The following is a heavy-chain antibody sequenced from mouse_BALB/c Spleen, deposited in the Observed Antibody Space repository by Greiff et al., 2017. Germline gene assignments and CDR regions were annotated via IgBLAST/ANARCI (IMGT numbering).Heavy chain of an antibody. J-gene: IGHJ2*01. Sequence: EVKVVESGGDLVKPGGSLKLSCAASGFTFSSYGMSWVRQTPDKRLEWVATISSGGSYTYYPDSVKGRFTISRDNAKNTLYLQMSSLKSEDTAMYYCERHAITTVVATDYWGQGTTLTVSS. CDR1: GFTFSSYG. CDR3: ERHAITTVVATDY. CDR2: ISSGGSYT. V-gene: IGHV5-6*01. D-gene: IGHD1-1*01.